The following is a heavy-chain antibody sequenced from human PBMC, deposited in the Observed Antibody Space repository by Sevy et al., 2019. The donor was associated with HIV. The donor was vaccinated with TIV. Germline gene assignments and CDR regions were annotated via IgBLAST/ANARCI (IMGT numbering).Heavy chain of an antibody. Sequence: GGSLRLSCAASGLTPSTYGIHWVRQAPGKGLEWVAVIGYDGNNKFYADSVKGRYTSSRDDSRNTVFLQMDSRRAEDTAVYYCARDPRIYGDYLLAYFDYWGQGTLVTVSS. CDR2: IGYDGNNK. V-gene: IGHV3-33*01. J-gene: IGHJ4*02. CDR3: ARDPRIYGDYLLAYFDY. D-gene: IGHD4-17*01. CDR1: GLTPSTYG.